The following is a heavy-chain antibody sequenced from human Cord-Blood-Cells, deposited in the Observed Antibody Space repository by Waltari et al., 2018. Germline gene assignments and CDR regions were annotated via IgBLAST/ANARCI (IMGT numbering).Heavy chain of an antibody. CDR3: SGSPTNGITARPADAFDI. D-gene: IGHD6-6*01. Sequence: QVQLVQSGAEVKKPGSSVKVSCKACGGTFSSYAISWVRQAPGQGLEWMGRIIPILGIANYAQEFQGRVTITADKSTDTAYMELSSLRSEDKAGYYWSGSPTNGITARPADAFDIWGQGTMVTVSS. CDR1: GGTFSSYA. V-gene: IGHV1-69*09. J-gene: IGHJ3*02. CDR2: IIPILGIA.